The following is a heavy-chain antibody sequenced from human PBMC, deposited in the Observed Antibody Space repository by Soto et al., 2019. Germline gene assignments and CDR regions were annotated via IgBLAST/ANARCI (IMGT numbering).Heavy chain of an antibody. CDR1: GGSISSYY. D-gene: IGHD6-25*01. Sequence: QVQLQESGPGLVKPSETLSLTCTVSGGSISSYYWSWIRQPPGKGLEWIGYIYYSGSTNYNPSLMSRVTRSVDTSKNQFSLKLSSVTAADTAVYYCARPHGGSSGWDNWFDPWGQGTLVTVSS. CDR2: IYYSGST. CDR3: ARPHGGSSGWDNWFDP. V-gene: IGHV4-59*01. J-gene: IGHJ5*02.